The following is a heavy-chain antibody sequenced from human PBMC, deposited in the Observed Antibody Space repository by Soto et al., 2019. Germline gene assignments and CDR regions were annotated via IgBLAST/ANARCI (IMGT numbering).Heavy chain of an antibody. CDR3: ARGRYGDY. Sequence: QVHLVQSGAEVKKPGASVKVSCKGSGYGFTTYGITWVRQAPGQGLEWMAWISAHNGNTNYAQKLQGRGTVTRHTSTSTAYMELRSLRSDDTAVHYCARGRYGDYWGQGALVTVSS. CDR1: GYGFTTYG. J-gene: IGHJ4*02. D-gene: IGHD1-1*01. CDR2: ISAHNGNT. V-gene: IGHV1-18*01.